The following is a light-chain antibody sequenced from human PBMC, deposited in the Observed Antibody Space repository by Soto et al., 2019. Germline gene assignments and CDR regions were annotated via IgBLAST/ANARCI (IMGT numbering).Light chain of an antibody. CDR3: SSYTSSSTYV. Sequence: QSALTQSASVSGSPGQSITISCTGTSSDVGGYNYVSWYQQHPGKAPKLMIYEVSNRPSGVSNRFSGSKSGNTASLTISGLQADDEADYYCSSYTSSSTYVFGTGTKLTVL. V-gene: IGLV2-14*01. J-gene: IGLJ1*01. CDR1: SSDVGGYNY. CDR2: EVS.